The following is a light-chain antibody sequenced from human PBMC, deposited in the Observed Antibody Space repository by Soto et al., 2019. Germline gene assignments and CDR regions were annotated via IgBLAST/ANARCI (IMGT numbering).Light chain of an antibody. CDR2: GAS. Sequence: EIVRTQSPATLSVSPGERATLSCRASQSVSSNLAWYQQKPGQAPRLLIYGASTRATGIPARFSGSRSGTEFTLAISSLQSEDFAVYYCQQYNNWPPYTFGQRTKLEIK. CDR1: QSVSSN. J-gene: IGKJ2*01. V-gene: IGKV3-15*01. CDR3: QQYNNWPPYT.